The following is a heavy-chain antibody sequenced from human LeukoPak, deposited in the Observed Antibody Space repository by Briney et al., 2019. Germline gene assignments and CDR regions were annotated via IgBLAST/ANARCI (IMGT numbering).Heavy chain of an antibody. Sequence: GGSLRLSCAASGFTFDDCAMHWVRQAPGKGLEWVSGISWNSGSIGYADSVKGRFTISRDNAKNSLYLQMNSLRAEDTALYYCAKPAKAYYYDSSGYYALTYFDYWGQGTLVTVSS. V-gene: IGHV3-9*01. D-gene: IGHD3-22*01. CDR3: AKPAKAYYYDSSGYYALTYFDY. J-gene: IGHJ4*02. CDR2: ISWNSGSI. CDR1: GFTFDDCA.